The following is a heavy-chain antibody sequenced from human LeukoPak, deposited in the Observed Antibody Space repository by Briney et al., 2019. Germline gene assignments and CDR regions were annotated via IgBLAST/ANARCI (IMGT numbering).Heavy chain of an antibody. J-gene: IGHJ4*02. CDR1: GFTFSSYG. V-gene: IGHV3-30*02. CDR3: AKRGYCSSTSCAQPFDY. D-gene: IGHD2-2*01. CDR2: IRYDGSNK. Sequence: GGSLRLSCAASGFTFSSYGMHWVRQAPGKGLEWVAFIRYDGSNKYYADSVKGRFTISRDNSKNTLYLQMNSLRAGDTAVYYCAKRGYCSSTSCAQPFDYWGQGTLVTVSS.